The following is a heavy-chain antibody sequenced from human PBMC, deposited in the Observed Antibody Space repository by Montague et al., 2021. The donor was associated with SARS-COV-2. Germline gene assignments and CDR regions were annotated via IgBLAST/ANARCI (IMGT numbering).Heavy chain of an antibody. J-gene: IGHJ3*02. Sequence: SETLSLTCAVSGGSISSYYWTWIRQPPGKGLEWIGYIYYSGNTNYNPSLKSRVTISVDTSKNQFSLNLSSVTAADTAVYYCARGSGWMGNAFDIWGQGTMVTVSS. D-gene: IGHD6-19*01. CDR2: IYYSGNT. CDR1: GGSISSYY. V-gene: IGHV4-59*01. CDR3: ARGSGWMGNAFDI.